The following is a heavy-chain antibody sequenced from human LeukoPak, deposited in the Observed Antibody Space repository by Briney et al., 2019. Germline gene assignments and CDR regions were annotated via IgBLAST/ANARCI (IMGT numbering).Heavy chain of an antibody. Sequence: PGGSLRLSCAASGFTFSSYSMNWVRQAPGKGLEWVSYISSSGSTIYYADSVKGRFTISRDNAKNSLYLQMNSLRAEDTALYYCAKSSYYDTSGSYREYYFDYWGQGALVTVSS. CDR1: GFTFSSYS. CDR3: AKSSYYDTSGSYREYYFDY. CDR2: ISSSGSTI. J-gene: IGHJ4*02. D-gene: IGHD3-22*01. V-gene: IGHV3-48*01.